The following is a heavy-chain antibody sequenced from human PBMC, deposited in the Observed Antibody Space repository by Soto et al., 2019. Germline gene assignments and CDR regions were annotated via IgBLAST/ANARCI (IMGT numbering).Heavy chain of an antibody. Sequence: SQTLSLTCVISGDSVSSNSAAWNWIRQSPSRGLEWLGRTYYRSKWYNDYAVSVKSRITINPDTSKNQFSLQLNSVTPEDTAVYYCARAFGSSWPSGMDVWAKGPRSPSP. CDR2: TYYRSKWYN. J-gene: IGHJ6*02. D-gene: IGHD6-13*01. V-gene: IGHV6-1*01. CDR1: GDSVSSNSAA. CDR3: ARAFGSSWPSGMDV.